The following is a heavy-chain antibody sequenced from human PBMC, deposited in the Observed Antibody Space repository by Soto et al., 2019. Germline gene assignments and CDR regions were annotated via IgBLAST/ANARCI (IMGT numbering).Heavy chain of an antibody. CDR2: IIPILGIA. CDR1: GYTFTSYT. Sequence: SVKVSCKASGYTFTSYTISWVRQAPGQGLEWMGRIIPILGIANYAQKFQGRVTITADKSTSTAYMELSSLRSEDTAVYYCARAIVVVTPPDYWGQGTLVTVS. J-gene: IGHJ4*02. D-gene: IGHD3-22*01. CDR3: ARAIVVVTPPDY. V-gene: IGHV1-69*02.